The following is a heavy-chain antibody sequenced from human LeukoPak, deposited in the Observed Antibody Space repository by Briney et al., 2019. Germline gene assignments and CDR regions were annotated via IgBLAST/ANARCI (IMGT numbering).Heavy chain of an antibody. Sequence: SETLSLTCTDSGGSITSSSYYWGWIRQPPGKGLQWIGSFYYSGSTYYNPSLKSRVTIYVDTSKNQFSLKLSSVTAADTAVYYCARGRRDGYNLEYFDKWGQGTLVTVSS. CDR3: ARGRRDGYNLEYFDK. CDR1: GGSITSSSYY. CDR2: FYYSGST. D-gene: IGHD5-24*01. J-gene: IGHJ4*02. V-gene: IGHV4-39*01.